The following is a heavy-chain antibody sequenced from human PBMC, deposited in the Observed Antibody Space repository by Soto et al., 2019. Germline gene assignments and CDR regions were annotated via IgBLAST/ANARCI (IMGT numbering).Heavy chain of an antibody. CDR1: GYTYTIYA. CDR3: ARDTAPSDV. CDR2: INAGNGNT. V-gene: IGHV1-3*01. D-gene: IGHD4-17*01. Sequence: ASVKVSCKASGYTYTIYAGHWVRQAPGQRLEWMGWINAGNGNTKYSQKFQGRVTIIRDTSASTAYMELSSLRSEDTAVYYCARDTAPSDVLGQGTTVTVSS. J-gene: IGHJ6*02.